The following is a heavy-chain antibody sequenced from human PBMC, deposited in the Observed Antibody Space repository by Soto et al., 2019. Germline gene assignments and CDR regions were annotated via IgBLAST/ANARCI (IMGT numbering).Heavy chain of an antibody. CDR1: GFTFGGSA. CDR3: TRQTDAVQWLVVPTDYNFDY. J-gene: IGHJ4*02. CDR2: IRSKTNSYAT. Sequence: PGGSLRLSCAASGFTFGGSAMHWVRQASGKGLEWVGHIRSKTNSYATAYAESVKRRFTISRDDSMNTAYLQMNSLKTEDTAVYFCTRQTDAVQWLVVPTDYNFDYWGQGTLVTVSS. V-gene: IGHV3-73*01. D-gene: IGHD6-19*01.